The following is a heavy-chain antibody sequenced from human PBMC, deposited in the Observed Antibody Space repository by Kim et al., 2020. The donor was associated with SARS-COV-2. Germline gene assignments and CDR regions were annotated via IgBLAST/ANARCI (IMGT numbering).Heavy chain of an antibody. CDR3: ATAGQLWLRGWFDP. J-gene: IGHJ5*02. D-gene: IGHD5-18*01. V-gene: IGHV1-24*01. Sequence: ASVKVSCKVSGYTLTELYMHWVRQAPGKGLEWMGGFDPEDGETIYAQKFQGRVTMTEDTSTDTAYMELSSLRSEDTAVYYCATAGQLWLRGWFDPWGQGTLVTVSS. CDR2: FDPEDGET. CDR1: GYTLTELY.